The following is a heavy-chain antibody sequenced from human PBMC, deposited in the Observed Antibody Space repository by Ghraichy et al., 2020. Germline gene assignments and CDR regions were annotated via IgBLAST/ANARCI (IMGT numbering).Heavy chain of an antibody. J-gene: IGHJ3*02. V-gene: IGHV4-34*01. Sequence: SETLSLTCAVYGGSFSGYYWSWIRQPPGKGLEWIGEINHSGSTNYNPSLKSRVTISVDTSKNQFSLKLSSVTAADTAVYYCARDHDAFDIWGQGTMVTVSS. CDR1: GGSFSGYY. CDR3: ARDHDAFDI. CDR2: INHSGST.